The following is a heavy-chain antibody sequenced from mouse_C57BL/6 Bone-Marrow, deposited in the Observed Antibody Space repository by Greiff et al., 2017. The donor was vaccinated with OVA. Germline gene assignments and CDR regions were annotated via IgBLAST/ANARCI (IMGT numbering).Heavy chain of an antibody. D-gene: IGHD1-1*01. CDR1: GFSLTSYG. CDR2: IWSGGST. V-gene: IGHV2-2*01. J-gene: IGHJ1*03. CDR3: ARDSLHYYGSLYWYFDD. Sequence: QVQLKQSGPGLVQPSQRLSITCTASGFSLTSYGVHWVRQSPGKGLEWLGVIWSGGSTDYNAAFISRLNISKDNSESQVFFKMNSLQADDTSIYYCARDSLHYYGSLYWYFDDWGTGTTVTVSS.